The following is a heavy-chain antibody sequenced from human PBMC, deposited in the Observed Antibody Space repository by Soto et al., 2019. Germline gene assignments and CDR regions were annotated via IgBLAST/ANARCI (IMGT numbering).Heavy chain of an antibody. CDR1: GYTFTSYG. Sequence: GASVKVSCKASGYTFTSYGISWVRQAPGQGLEWMGWISAYNGNTNYAQKLQGRVTMTTDTSTSTAYMEVRSLRSDDTAVYYCARVRPMVTDNSFDPWGQGTLAPVSS. J-gene: IGHJ5*02. D-gene: IGHD5-18*01. CDR3: ARVRPMVTDNSFDP. CDR2: ISAYNGNT. V-gene: IGHV1-18*01.